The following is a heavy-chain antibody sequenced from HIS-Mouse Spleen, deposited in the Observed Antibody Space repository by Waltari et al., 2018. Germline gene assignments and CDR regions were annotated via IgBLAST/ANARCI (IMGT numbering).Heavy chain of an antibody. J-gene: IGHJ4*02. D-gene: IGHD1-1*01. CDR3: ARDSRWNDGIDY. Sequence: QLQLQESGPGLVKPSETLSLTCTVSGGSISSSSYYWGWIRQPPGKGLEWIGSIYYSGSTYYNPSLKSRVTISVDTSKNQFSLKLSSVTAADTAVYYCARDSRWNDGIDYWGQGTLVTVSS. CDR2: IYYSGST. V-gene: IGHV4-39*07. CDR1: GGSISSSSYY.